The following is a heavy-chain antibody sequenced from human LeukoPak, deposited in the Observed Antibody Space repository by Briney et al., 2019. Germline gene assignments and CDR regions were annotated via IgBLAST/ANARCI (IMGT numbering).Heavy chain of an antibody. Sequence: SETLSLTCAVSGYSISSGYYWGWIRQPPGKGLQWIGSIFQRGYSYYNPSLKSRVTISVDTSRNQFSLKLSSVTAADTAVYYCARDKGTTGNGRPNWFDPWGQGTLVTVSS. CDR1: GYSISSGYY. J-gene: IGHJ5*02. CDR2: IFQRGYS. V-gene: IGHV4-38-2*01. D-gene: IGHD1-1*01. CDR3: ARDKGTTGNGRPNWFDP.